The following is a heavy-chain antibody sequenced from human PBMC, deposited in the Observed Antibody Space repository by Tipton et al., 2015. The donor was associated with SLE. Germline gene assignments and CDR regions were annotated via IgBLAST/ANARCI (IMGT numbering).Heavy chain of an antibody. D-gene: IGHD1-7*01. Sequence: TLSHTCAVYGGSFSGYYWSWIRQPPGKGLEWIGEINHSGSTNYNPSLKSRVTISVDTSKNQFSLKLSSVTAADTAVYYCARRDPGLELTAWGQGTLVTVSS. J-gene: IGHJ4*02. CDR1: GGSFSGYY. CDR2: INHSGST. CDR3: ARRDPGLELTA. V-gene: IGHV4-34*01.